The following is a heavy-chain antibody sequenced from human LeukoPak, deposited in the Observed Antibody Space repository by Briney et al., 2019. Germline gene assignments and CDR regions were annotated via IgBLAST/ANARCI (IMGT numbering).Heavy chain of an antibody. Sequence: PSQTLSLTCTVSGDSISSGGYYWSWIRQHPGKGLEWIGNIFYSGSTYYNPSLKSRVTISVDTSKNQFSLKLSSVTAADTAVYYCARALLFYNGYAYYYFDYWGQGTLVTFSS. CDR3: ARALLFYNGYAYYYFDY. CDR2: IFYSGST. CDR1: GDSISSGGYY. D-gene: IGHD5-12*01. J-gene: IGHJ4*02. V-gene: IGHV4-31*03.